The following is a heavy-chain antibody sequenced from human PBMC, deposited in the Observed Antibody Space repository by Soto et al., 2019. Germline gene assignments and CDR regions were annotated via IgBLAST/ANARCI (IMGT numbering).Heavy chain of an antibody. J-gene: IGHJ5*02. D-gene: IGHD6-19*01. CDR1: GFTFSDYY. V-gene: IGHV3-11*01. Sequence: QVHLVESGGGLVKPGGSLRLSCAASGFTFSDYYMSWVRQASGQGLEWVSYISSSGTMINYADSVKGRFTISRDNVKNSLYLQMNGLRGEDTAVYYCARQYSSGWSTGYNWFDRWGQGTLVSVSS. CDR3: ARQYSSGWSTGYNWFDR. CDR2: ISSSGTMI.